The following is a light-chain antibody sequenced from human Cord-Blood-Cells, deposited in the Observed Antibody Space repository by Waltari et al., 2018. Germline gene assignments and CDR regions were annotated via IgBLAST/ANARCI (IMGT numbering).Light chain of an antibody. J-gene: IGLJ2*01. CDR1: KLGDNY. V-gene: IGLV3-1*01. CDR3: QAWDSSTVV. Sequence: SYELTQPPSVSVSPGQTASITCSGDKLGDNYDCWYQQKPGHSPVLVFYQDSKRPSGIPERFSGSNSGNTATLTISGTQAMDEADYYCQAWDSSTVVFGGGTKLTVL. CDR2: QDS.